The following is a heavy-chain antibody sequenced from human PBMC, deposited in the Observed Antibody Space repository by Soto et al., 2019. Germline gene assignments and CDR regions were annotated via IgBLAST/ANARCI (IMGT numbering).Heavy chain of an antibody. CDR3: ARSLSVVAASPIDY. J-gene: IGHJ4*02. V-gene: IGHV1-69*13. Sequence: ASVKVSCKASRGTFSSYAVSWVRQAPGQGLEWMGGIIPIFGTANYAQKFQGRVTITADESTSTAYMELSSLRSEDTAVYYCARSLSVVAASPIDYWGQGTLVTVSS. CDR1: RGTFSSYA. D-gene: IGHD2-15*01. CDR2: IIPIFGTA.